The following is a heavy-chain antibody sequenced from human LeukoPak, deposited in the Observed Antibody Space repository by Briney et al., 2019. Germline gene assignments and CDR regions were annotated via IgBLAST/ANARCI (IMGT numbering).Heavy chain of an antibody. CDR3: AGRRDGYYYYYMDV. Sequence: SETLSLTCTVSGGSISSGSYYWSWIRQPAGKGLEWIGRIYTSGSTNYNPSLKSRVTISVDTSKNQFSLKLSSVTAADTAVYYCAGRRDGYYYYYMDVWGKGTTVTVSS. D-gene: IGHD5-24*01. V-gene: IGHV4-61*02. J-gene: IGHJ6*03. CDR2: IYTSGST. CDR1: GGSISSGSYY.